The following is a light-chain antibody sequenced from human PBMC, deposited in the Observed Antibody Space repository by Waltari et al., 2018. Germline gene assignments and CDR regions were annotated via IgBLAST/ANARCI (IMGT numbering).Light chain of an antibody. CDR3: SSYTSSSTHYV. CDR1: SSDVGGYDS. J-gene: IGLJ1*01. CDR2: DVS. V-gene: IGLV2-14*03. Sequence: QSARTQPASVSGSPGQSVTISCTGPSSDVGGYDSVPWYQQHPGKAPKLMIYDVSNLPSGVSNRFSGSKSGNTASLTISGLQAEDEADYYCSSYTSSSTHYVFGAGTKVTVL.